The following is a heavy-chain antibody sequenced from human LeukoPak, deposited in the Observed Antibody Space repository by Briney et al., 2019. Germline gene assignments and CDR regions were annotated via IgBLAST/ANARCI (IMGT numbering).Heavy chain of an antibody. CDR2: ISSSSSYI. J-gene: IGHJ4*02. V-gene: IGHV3-21*01. CDR3: ARDRESSSWFDY. D-gene: IGHD6-13*01. CDR1: GFTFSIYS. Sequence: GGSLRLSCAASGFTFSIYSMNWVRQAPGKGLEWVSSISSSSSYIYYADSAKGRFTISRDNAKNSLCLQMNSLRAEDTAVYYCARDRESSSWFDYWGQGTLVTVSS.